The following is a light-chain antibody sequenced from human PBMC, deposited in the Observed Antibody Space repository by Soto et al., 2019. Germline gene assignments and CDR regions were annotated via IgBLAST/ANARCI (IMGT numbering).Light chain of an antibody. CDR1: SSDVGGYDF. V-gene: IGLV2-11*01. CDR3: CSYAGTYTLV. CDR2: DVS. Sequence: QSVLTQPRSVSGSPGQSVTISCTGSSSDVGGYDFVSWYQQHPGKAPKLMISDVSERPSGVPDRFSGSKSANTASLTISGLQAEDEADYYCCSYAGTYTLVFGGGTSSPS. J-gene: IGLJ3*02.